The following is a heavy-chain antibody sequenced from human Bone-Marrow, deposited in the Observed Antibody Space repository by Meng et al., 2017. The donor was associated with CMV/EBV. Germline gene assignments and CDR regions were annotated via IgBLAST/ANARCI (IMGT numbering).Heavy chain of an antibody. CDR2: IRYDGSNK. J-gene: IGHJ4*02. Sequence: GESLKISCAASGFTFSSYGMHWARQAPGKGLEWVAFIRYDGSNKYYADSVKGRFTISRDNSKNTLYLQMNSLRAEDTAVYYCAKGRFTMVRGVLDYWGQGPLVTVSS. D-gene: IGHD3-10*01. V-gene: IGHV3-30*02. CDR3: AKGRFTMVRGVLDY. CDR1: GFTFSSYG.